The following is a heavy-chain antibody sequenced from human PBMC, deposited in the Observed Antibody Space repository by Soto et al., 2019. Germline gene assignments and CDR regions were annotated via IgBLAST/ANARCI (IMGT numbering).Heavy chain of an antibody. CDR3: ARDAGITIFGVVIQRGTNWFDP. CDR1: GYTFTSYA. Sequence: ASVKVSCKASGYTFTSYAMHWVRPAPGQRLELMGWINAGNGNTKYSQKFQGRVTITRDTSASTAYMELSSLRSEDTAVYYCARDAGITIFGVVIQRGTNWFDPWGQGTLVTVSS. CDR2: INAGNGNT. J-gene: IGHJ5*02. D-gene: IGHD3-3*01. V-gene: IGHV1-3*01.